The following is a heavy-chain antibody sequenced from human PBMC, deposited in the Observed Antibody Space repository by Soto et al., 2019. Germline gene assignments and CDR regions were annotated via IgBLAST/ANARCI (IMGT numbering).Heavy chain of an antibody. Sequence: GGSLRLSCAASGFTFSSYSMNWVRQAPGKGLEWVSSISSSSSYIYYADSVKGRFTISRDNAKNSLYLQMNSLRAEDTAVYYCARHLWNYEIYYYYYMDVWGKGTTVTVSS. D-gene: IGHD1-7*01. V-gene: IGHV3-21*01. CDR1: GFTFSSYS. J-gene: IGHJ6*03. CDR3: ARHLWNYEIYYYYYMDV. CDR2: ISSSSSYI.